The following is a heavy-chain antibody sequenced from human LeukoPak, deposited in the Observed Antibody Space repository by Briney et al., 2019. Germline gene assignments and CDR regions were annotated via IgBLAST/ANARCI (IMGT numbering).Heavy chain of an antibody. D-gene: IGHD1/OR15-1a*01. Sequence: SETLSLTCTVAGISISDFHWSWLRQSPEKGLEWIGWITNSGDANYNPSLESRLAMSADTSKSQLSLRVTSATDADTAVYYCARHVEHAAYFHHWGQGKLVTVSS. CDR1: GISISDFH. CDR3: ARHVEHAAYFHH. CDR2: ITNSGDA. J-gene: IGHJ4*02. V-gene: IGHV4-59*08.